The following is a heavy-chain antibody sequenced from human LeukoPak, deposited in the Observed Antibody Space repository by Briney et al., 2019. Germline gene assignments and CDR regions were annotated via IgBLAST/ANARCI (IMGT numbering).Heavy chain of an antibody. Sequence: GGSLRLSCAASGFTFSSYGMHWVRQAPGKGLEWVAVISYDGSNKYYADSVKGRFTISRDNSKNTLYLQMNSLRAEDTAVYYCAREYYGSGSYRPIYYYGMDVWGQGTTVTVSS. V-gene: IGHV3-30*03. D-gene: IGHD3-10*01. CDR2: ISYDGSNK. CDR3: AREYYGSGSYRPIYYYGMDV. J-gene: IGHJ6*02. CDR1: GFTFSSYG.